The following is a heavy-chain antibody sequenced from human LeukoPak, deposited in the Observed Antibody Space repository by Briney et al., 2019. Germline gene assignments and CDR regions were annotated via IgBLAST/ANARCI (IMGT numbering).Heavy chain of an antibody. J-gene: IGHJ4*02. D-gene: IGHD6-13*01. CDR3: ARVIAAAGPYYFDY. V-gene: IGHV4-30-4*01. CDR1: GGSISSGDYY. CDR2: IYYSGST. Sequence: PSQTLSLTCTVSGGSISSGDYYWSWIRQPPGKGLEWIGYIYYSGSTYYNPSLKSRVTISVDTSKNQFSLKLSSVTAADTAVYYCARVIAAAGPYYFDYWGQGTLVTVSS.